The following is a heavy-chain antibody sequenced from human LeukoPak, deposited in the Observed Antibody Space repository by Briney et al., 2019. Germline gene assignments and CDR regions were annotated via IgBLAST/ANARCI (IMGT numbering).Heavy chain of an antibody. J-gene: IGHJ4*02. Sequence: ESGPTLVKPSETLSLTCTVSGASISSYYWSRIRQPAGKGLEWIGRMYRTGDTNYNPSLKSRVTMSIDTSKNQFSLKLSSVTAADTAVYYCVLRYAEGYCSGGSCYSVDYWGQGTLVTVSS. V-gene: IGHV4-4*07. D-gene: IGHD2-15*01. CDR2: MYRTGDT. CDR1: GASISSYY. CDR3: VLRYAEGYCSGGSCYSVDY.